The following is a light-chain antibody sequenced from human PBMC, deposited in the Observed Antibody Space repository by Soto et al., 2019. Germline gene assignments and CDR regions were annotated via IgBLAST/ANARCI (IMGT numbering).Light chain of an antibody. V-gene: IGLV2-23*02. CDR1: SSDIGSKNF. CDR2: EVT. J-gene: IGLJ1*01. Sequence: QSALTQPASVSGSPGQSITISCTGTSSDIGSKNFVSWYQQHPGKTPKLTIYEVTKRPSGVSDRFSGSKSGNTASLTISGLQTEDEADYYCCSFAAGDTFVFGTGTKVTVL. CDR3: CSFAAGDTFV.